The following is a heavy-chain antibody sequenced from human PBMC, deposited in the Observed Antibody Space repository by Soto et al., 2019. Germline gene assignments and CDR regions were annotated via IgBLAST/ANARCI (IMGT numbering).Heavy chain of an antibody. CDR2: FNPKSGST. J-gene: IGHJ4*02. V-gene: IGHV1-46*04. CDR1: GYIFINYY. CDR3: ARDLAAADY. D-gene: IGHD6-13*01. Sequence: QVQLVQSASDVKKPGASVKLSCKTSGYIFINYYIHWVRQAPGQGLEWVALFNPKSGSTNYAQRLQGRVTVTSDTSTGTVYMELSSLIPEDTAVYYCARDLAAADYWGQGTLVTVSS.